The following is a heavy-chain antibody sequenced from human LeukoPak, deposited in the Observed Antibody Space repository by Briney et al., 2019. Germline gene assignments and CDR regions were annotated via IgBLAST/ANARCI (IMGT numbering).Heavy chain of an antibody. D-gene: IGHD3-16*02. V-gene: IGHV3-48*01. Sequence: PGGSLRLSCAASGFTFSSYSMNWVRQAPGKGLEWVSYISSSSSTIYYVDSVKGRFTISRDNAKNSLYLQMNSLRAEDTAVYYCARAHHRRVYDYVWGSYPYWGQGTLVTVSS. CDR3: ARAHHRRVYDYVWGSYPY. J-gene: IGHJ4*02. CDR2: ISSSSSTI. CDR1: GFTFSSYS.